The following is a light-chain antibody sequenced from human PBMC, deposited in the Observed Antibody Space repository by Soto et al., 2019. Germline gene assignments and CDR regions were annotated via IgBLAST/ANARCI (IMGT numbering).Light chain of an antibody. CDR2: RAS. V-gene: IGKV3-20*01. CDR1: QSVSSSY. CDR3: QQYGRSPRVT. Sequence: EIVLTQSPGTLSLSPGERATLSCRASQSVSSSYLAWYQQKPGQAPRLLTHRASSRAPGIPDRFSGSGSGPDFTLTISRLEHDDFAVCYFQQYGRSPRVTFGGGTNVHIK. J-gene: IGKJ4*01.